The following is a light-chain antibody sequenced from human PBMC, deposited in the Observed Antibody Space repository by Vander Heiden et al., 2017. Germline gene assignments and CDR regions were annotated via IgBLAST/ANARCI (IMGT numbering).Light chain of an antibody. CDR2: AAS. Sequence: AIRITQSPSSLSASTGDRVTITCRASQGISSYLAWYQQKPGKAPKLLIYAASTLQSGVPSRFSGSGSGTDFTLTISCLQSEDFATYYCQQYDSYPSFTFGHGTKVDIK. J-gene: IGKJ3*01. CDR3: QQYDSYPSFT. V-gene: IGKV1-8*01. CDR1: QGISSY.